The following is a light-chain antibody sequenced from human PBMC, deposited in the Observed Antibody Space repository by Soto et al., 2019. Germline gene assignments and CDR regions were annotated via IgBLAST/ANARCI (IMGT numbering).Light chain of an antibody. J-gene: IGKJ1*01. CDR2: LGS. Sequence: DIVMTQSPLSLTVTPGEPASISCRSSQSLLQSNGYNYLDWYLQKPGQSPQLLIYLGSNRASGVTDRFSGSGSGTDFTLKISRVEAEDVGVYYCMQALQTPRTFGQGTKVELK. CDR3: MQALQTPRT. CDR1: QSLLQSNGYNY. V-gene: IGKV2-28*01.